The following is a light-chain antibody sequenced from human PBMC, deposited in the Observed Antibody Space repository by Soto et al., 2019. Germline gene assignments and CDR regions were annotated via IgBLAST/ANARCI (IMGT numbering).Light chain of an antibody. CDR2: AAS. CDR3: QQYYSYPQFT. V-gene: IGKV1-8*01. Sequence: AIRMTQSPSSFSASTGDRVTITCRASQGISSYLAWYQQKPGKAPKLLISAASTLQSGVPSRFSGSGSGTDFTLTISCLQSEDFATYYCQQYYSYPQFTFGGGTKVEIK. J-gene: IGKJ4*01. CDR1: QGISSY.